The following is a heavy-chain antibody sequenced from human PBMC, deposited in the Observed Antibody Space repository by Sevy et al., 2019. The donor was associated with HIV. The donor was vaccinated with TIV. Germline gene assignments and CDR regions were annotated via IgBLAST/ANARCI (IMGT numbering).Heavy chain of an antibody. Sequence: SETLSLTCTVSGGSISIYYWSWIRQPPGKGLEWIGSIYYSGSSGNTNYNPSLKSRVTISVDTSKSEFSLKLRSVTAADTAVHYCARAVGYYYYAMDVWGQGTTVTVSS. CDR2: IYYSGSSGNT. V-gene: IGHV4-59*01. J-gene: IGHJ6*02. D-gene: IGHD2-15*01. CDR3: ARAVGYYYYAMDV. CDR1: GGSISIYY.